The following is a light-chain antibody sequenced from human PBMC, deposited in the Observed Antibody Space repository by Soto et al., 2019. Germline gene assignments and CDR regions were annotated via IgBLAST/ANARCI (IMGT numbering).Light chain of an antibody. J-gene: IGKJ5*01. CDR2: AAS. CDR3: QQYNDWPVT. V-gene: IGKV3D-15*01. Sequence: EIVMTQSPATLSVSPGERSNLPFKARPAIYPILAWYQQKPGQAPRLLIYAASIRATGVPARFSGSGSGTDFTLTISSLQSEDFAIYYCQQYNDWPVTFGQGTRLEI. CDR1: PAIYPI.